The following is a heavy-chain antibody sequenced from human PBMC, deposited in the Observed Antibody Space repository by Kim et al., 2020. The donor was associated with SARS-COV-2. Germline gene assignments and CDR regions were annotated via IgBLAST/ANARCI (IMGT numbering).Heavy chain of an antibody. D-gene: IGHD3-16*01. Sequence: CYGDSVKGRFTISRDNAKNSLYLQMKSLRAEDTAVYYCARVGGGLDDWGQGTLVTVSS. J-gene: IGHJ4*02. V-gene: IGHV3-11*01. CDR3: ARVGGGLDD.